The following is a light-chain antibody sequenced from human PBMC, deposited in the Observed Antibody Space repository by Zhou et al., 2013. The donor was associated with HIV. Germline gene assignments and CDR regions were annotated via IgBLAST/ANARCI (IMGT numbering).Light chain of an antibody. CDR2: GAS. J-gene: IGKJ1*01. CDR1: QSVSSTY. V-gene: IGKV3-20*01. CDR3: QQYNSYSRT. Sequence: EIVLTQSPGTLSLSPGERATLSCRASQSVSSTYLAWYQQKPGQAPRLLIYGASTRANGVPVRFSGSGSGTEFSLTINSLQPDDFATYYCQQYNSYSRTFGQGTKVEIK.